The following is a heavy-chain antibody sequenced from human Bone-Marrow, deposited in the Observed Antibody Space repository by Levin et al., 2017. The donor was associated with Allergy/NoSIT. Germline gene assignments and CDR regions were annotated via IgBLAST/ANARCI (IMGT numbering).Heavy chain of an antibody. Sequence: SQTLSLTCAVNGGSFSGFYWSWIRPPPGKGLEWIGQINHSGSTIYNPSLKSRVTISLDTSKNQFSLTLSPVTAADTAIYYCARGRVYGEQLQFFHLWGQGTLVTVSS. CDR2: INHSGST. V-gene: IGHV4-34*01. D-gene: IGHD4-17*01. J-gene: IGHJ1*01. CDR1: GGSFSGFY. CDR3: ARGRVYGEQLQFFHL.